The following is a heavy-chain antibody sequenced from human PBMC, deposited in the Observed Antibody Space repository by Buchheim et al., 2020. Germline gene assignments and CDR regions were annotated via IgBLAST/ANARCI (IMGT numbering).Heavy chain of an antibody. J-gene: IGHJ6*02. CDR1: GGSFSGYY. V-gene: IGHV4-34*01. Sequence: QVQLQQWGAGLLKPSETLSLTCAVYGGSFSGYYWSWIRQPPGKGLEWSGEINHSGSTNYNPSLKSRVTISVDTSKNQFSLKLSSVTAADTAVYYCARLLGAASADGMDVWGQGTT. CDR3: ARLLGAASADGMDV. CDR2: INHSGST. D-gene: IGHD6-13*01.